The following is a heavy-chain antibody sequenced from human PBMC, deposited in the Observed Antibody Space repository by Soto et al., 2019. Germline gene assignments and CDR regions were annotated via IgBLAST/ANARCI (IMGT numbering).Heavy chain of an antibody. Sequence: ASVKVSCKASGYTFTSYGISWVRQAPGQGLEWMGWISAYNGNTNYAQKLQGRVTMTTDTSTSTAYMELRSLRSDDTAVYYCARDKGTRRSYYYDSSGYYDYWGQGTLVTVS. D-gene: IGHD3-22*01. CDR1: GYTFTSYG. V-gene: IGHV1-18*04. CDR3: ARDKGTRRSYYYDSSGYYDY. J-gene: IGHJ4*02. CDR2: ISAYNGNT.